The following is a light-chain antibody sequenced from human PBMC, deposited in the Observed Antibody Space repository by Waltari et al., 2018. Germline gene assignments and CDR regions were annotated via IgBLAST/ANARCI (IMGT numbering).Light chain of an antibody. CDR3: AGWDDNLSVV. CDR1: TSNIGTNY. V-gene: IGLV1-47*01. Sequence: QSVLTQPPAASGTPGQRVTISCAGSTSNIGTNYVNWYQKFPGAAPKLRIYRINQRPAGGPDRCSGSKSGTSASLVISGLRSEDEADYFCAGWDDNLSVVCGGGTKLTVL. CDR2: RIN. J-gene: IGLJ2*01.